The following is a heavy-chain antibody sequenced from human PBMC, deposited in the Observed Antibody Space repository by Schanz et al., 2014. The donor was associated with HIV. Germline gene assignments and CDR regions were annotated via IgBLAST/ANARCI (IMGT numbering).Heavy chain of an antibody. Sequence: QVQLVQSGAEVKKPGASVKVSCKASGYTFTNYFIHWVRQAPGQGLEWMGGIIPMLGTANYAQKFQGRVSINADEFTNTADMDLSSLRSDDTAIYYCARSRYGDYPYYFDYWGQGTRVIVSS. J-gene: IGHJ4*02. D-gene: IGHD4-17*01. V-gene: IGHV1-69*01. CDR2: IIPMLGTA. CDR3: ARSRYGDYPYYFDY. CDR1: GYTFTNYF.